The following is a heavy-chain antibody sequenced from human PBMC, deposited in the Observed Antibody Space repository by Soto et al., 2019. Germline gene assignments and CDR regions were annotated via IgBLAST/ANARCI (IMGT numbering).Heavy chain of an antibody. J-gene: IGHJ6*02. CDR1: GFTFSSYG. D-gene: IGHD3-10*01. CDR2: ISYDGSNK. CDR3: AKDSYMVRSYYYGMDV. V-gene: IGHV3-30*18. Sequence: GGSLRLSCAASGFTFSSYGMHWVRQAPGKGLEWVAVISYDGSNKYYADSVKGRFTISRDNSKNTLYLQMNSLRAEDTAVYYCAKDSYMVRSYYYGMDVWGQGTTVTVSS.